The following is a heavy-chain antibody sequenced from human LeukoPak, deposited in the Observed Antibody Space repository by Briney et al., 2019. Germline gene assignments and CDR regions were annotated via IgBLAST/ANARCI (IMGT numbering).Heavy chain of an antibody. CDR2: INRSGST. V-gene: IGHV4-34*01. J-gene: IGHJ5*02. Sequence: SETLSLTCAVYGGSFGGYYWSWIRQPPGKGLEWVGEINRSGSTNYNPSLKSRVTISVDTSKNQFSLKLSSVTAADTAVYYCARGGSSWYLSSAWFDPWGQGTLVTVSS. CDR3: ARGGSSWYLSSAWFDP. CDR1: GGSFGGYY. D-gene: IGHD6-13*01.